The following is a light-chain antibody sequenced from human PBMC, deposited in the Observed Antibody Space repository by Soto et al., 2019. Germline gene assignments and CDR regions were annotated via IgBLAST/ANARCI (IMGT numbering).Light chain of an antibody. CDR3: QQYNEWPIT. V-gene: IGKV3-15*01. Sequence: EIVMTQSPATLSVSTGERATLSCRASQSVSSNLAWYQQKPGQAPRLLIYGASTRATGIPARFSGSGSGTEFTLTITSLQSEDFAVYYCQQYNEWPITFGQGTRLEI. J-gene: IGKJ5*01. CDR1: QSVSSN. CDR2: GAS.